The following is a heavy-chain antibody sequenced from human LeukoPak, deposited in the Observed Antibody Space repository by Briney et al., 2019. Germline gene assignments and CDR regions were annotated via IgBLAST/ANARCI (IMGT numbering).Heavy chain of an antibody. J-gene: IGHJ4*02. V-gene: IGHV3-33*01. CDR1: GFTFSSYA. CDR2: IWYDGSNK. Sequence: GGSLRLSCVVSGFTFSSYAMHWVRQAPGEGLEWVTIIWYDGSNKYYADSVKGRFTISRDNSKSTLYLQMNSLRAEDTAVYYCARAGGDYGDYVPLDYWGQGTLVTVSS. CDR3: ARAGGDYGDYVPLDY. D-gene: IGHD4-17*01.